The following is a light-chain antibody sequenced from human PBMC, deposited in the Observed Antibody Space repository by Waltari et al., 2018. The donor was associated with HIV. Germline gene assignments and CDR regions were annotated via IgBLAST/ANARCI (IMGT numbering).Light chain of an antibody. Sequence: QSVLTQSPSASGTPGQRVTISCSGISSNIGSNYVYWYQQLPGTAPKLLLYRNNQRPSGVPDRFSGSKSGTSASLAISGLRSEDEAHYYCATWTDSLSGVVFGGGTKLRVL. V-gene: IGLV1-47*01. CDR3: ATWTDSLSGVV. J-gene: IGLJ2*01. CDR1: SSNIGSNY. CDR2: RNN.